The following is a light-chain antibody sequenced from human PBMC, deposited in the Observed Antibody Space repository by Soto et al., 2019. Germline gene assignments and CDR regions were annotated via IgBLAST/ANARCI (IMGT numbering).Light chain of an antibody. J-gene: IGKJ2*01. V-gene: IGKV1-39*01. Sequence: DIQMTQSPSSLSASVGDRVTITCRASQSISSYLNWYQQKLGKAPNLLIYDASSLQSGVPSRFSGSGSGTGFTLTISSLQPEDFATYYCQQSYSTPPGTFGQGTKLEIK. CDR2: DAS. CDR3: QQSYSTPPGT. CDR1: QSISSY.